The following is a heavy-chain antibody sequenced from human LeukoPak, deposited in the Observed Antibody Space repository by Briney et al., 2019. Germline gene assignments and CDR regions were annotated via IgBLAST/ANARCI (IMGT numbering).Heavy chain of an antibody. Sequence: GGSLRLSCAASGFTFSSYAMHWVRQAPGKGLEWVSGISGSGGSTYYADSVKGRFTISRDNSKNTLYLQMNSLRAEDTAVYYCAKDWGEYFDYVWGSFTSFDSWGQGTLVTVSS. CDR3: AKDWGEYFDYVWGSFTSFDS. V-gene: IGHV3-23*01. CDR2: ISGSGGST. D-gene: IGHD3-16*01. CDR1: GFTFSSYA. J-gene: IGHJ4*02.